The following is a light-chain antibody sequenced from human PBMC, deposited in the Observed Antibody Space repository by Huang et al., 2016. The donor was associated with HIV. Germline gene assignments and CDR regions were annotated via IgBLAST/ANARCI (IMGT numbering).Light chain of an antibody. V-gene: IGKV1-39*01. CDR1: QSISLD. J-gene: IGKJ2*01. CDR3: QQTYNSPPFT. Sequence: DIQMTQSPSSLSASLGDRVTITCRASQSISLDLNWYQQKQGQAPKLLIFATSNLRSGVPSRFSGRGAGTDFTLTITNLQPEDLATYYCQQTYNSPPFTFGQGTKLEV. CDR2: ATS.